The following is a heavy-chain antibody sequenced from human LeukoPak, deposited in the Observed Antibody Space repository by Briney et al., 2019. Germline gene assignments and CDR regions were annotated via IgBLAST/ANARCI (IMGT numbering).Heavy chain of an antibody. V-gene: IGHV1-69*06. J-gene: IGHJ4*02. Sequence: ASLKVSCEASLDTSSSDVISCVRQSPGQGLEWMGGIIPIFGTANYAQKFQGGVTITADKSTSTAYMELSSLRSEDTAVYYCARVGIGGPFDYWGQGTLVTVSS. CDR3: ARVGIGGPFDY. CDR2: IIPIFGTA. CDR1: LDTSSSDV. D-gene: IGHD6-13*01.